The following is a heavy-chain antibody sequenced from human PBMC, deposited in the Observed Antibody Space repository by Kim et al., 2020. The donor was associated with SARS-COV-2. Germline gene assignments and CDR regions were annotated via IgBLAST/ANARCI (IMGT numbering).Heavy chain of an antibody. V-gene: IGHV4-39*01. Sequence: SETLSLTCTVSGGSISSSSYYWGWIRQPPGKGLEWIGSIYYSGSTYYNPSLKSRVTISVDTSKNQFSLKLSSVTAADTAVYYCARHFGVLWFGELPYDYWGQGTLVTVSS. CDR1: GGSISSSSYY. D-gene: IGHD3-10*01. CDR3: ARHFGVLWFGELPYDY. J-gene: IGHJ4*02. CDR2: IYYSGST.